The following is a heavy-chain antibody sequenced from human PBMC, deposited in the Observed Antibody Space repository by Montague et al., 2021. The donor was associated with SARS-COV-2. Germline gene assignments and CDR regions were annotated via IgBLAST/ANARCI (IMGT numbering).Heavy chain of an antibody. Sequence: PALVKPTQTLTLTCAFSGFSLSSTGVGVGWLRQPPGKSLEWLTLIYWDDDKRYNPSLSSRLAITKDTSKNQAVLTLTNLNAVDTATYYCAHTNATGAWPIDYWGQGTLVTVSS. D-gene: IGHD1-14*01. CDR1: GFSLSSTGVG. CDR3: AHTNATGAWPIDY. CDR2: IYWDDDK. V-gene: IGHV2-5*02. J-gene: IGHJ4*02.